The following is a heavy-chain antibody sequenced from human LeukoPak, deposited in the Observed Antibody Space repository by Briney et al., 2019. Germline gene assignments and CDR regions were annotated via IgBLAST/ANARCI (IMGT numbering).Heavy chain of an antibody. V-gene: IGHV4-30-4*01. CDR2: IYYSGST. J-gene: IGHJ6*02. CDR1: GGSISSGDYY. Sequence: SQTLSLTCTVSGGSISSGDYYWSWLRQPPGKGLEWIGYIYYSGSTYYNPSLKSRVTMSVDTSKNQFSLKLSSVTAADTAVYYCARGSITIYGMDVWGQGTTVTVSS. D-gene: IGHD3-3*01. CDR3: ARGSITIYGMDV.